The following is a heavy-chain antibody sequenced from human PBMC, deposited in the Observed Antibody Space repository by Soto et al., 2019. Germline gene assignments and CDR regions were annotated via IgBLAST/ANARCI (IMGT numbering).Heavy chain of an antibody. CDR2: IIPILGIA. CDR1: GGTFSSYT. J-gene: IGHJ5*02. Sequence: QVQLVQSGAEVKKPGSSVKVSCKASGGTFSSYTISWVRQAPGQGREWMGRIIPILGIANYAQKFQGRVTITADKSTSTAYMELSSLRSDDTAVYYCARASGGIFGVVKNWFDPWGQGTLVTVSS. D-gene: IGHD3-3*01. V-gene: IGHV1-69*02. CDR3: ARASGGIFGVVKNWFDP.